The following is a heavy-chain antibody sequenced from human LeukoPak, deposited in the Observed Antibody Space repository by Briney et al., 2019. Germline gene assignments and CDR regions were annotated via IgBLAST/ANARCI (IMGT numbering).Heavy chain of an antibody. Sequence: PGGSLRLSCAASGFTFSSYAMSWVRQAPGKGLEWVSAISGSGGSTYYADSVKGRFTISRDNSKNTLYLQMNSLRAEDTAVYYCAKDLTVRGVISKNFDYWGQGTLVTVSS. CDR3: AKDLTVRGVISKNFDY. CDR2: ISGSGGST. J-gene: IGHJ4*02. CDR1: GFTFSSYA. D-gene: IGHD3-10*01. V-gene: IGHV3-23*01.